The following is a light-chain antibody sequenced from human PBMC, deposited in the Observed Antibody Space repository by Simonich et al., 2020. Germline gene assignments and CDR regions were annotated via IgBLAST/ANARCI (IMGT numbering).Light chain of an antibody. CDR1: SSDVGGYNY. J-gene: IGLJ2*01. CDR3: SSYTSSSTLV. CDR2: DVS. Sequence: QSALTQPASVSGSPGQSIPISCPGTSSDVGGYNYVSWYQQHPGKAPKLMIYDVSKRPSGVSNRFSGSKSGNTASLTISGLQAEDEADYYCSSYTSSSTLVFGGGTKLTVL. V-gene: IGLV2-14*01.